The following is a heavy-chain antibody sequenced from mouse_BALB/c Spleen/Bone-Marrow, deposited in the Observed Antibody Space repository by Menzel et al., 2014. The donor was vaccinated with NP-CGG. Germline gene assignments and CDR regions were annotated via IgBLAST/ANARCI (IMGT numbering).Heavy chain of an antibody. J-gene: IGHJ2*01. V-gene: IGHV1-82*01. CDR1: GYAFSSSW. CDR2: IYPGDGDT. Sequence: QVQLQQSGPELVKPGASVKISCKASGYAFSSSWMNWVKQRPGQGLERIGRIYPGDGDTNYNGKFKGKATLTADKSSSTAYMQFSSLTSVDSAVYFCARDYYGSSFDYWGQGTTLTVSS. D-gene: IGHD1-1*01. CDR3: ARDYYGSSFDY.